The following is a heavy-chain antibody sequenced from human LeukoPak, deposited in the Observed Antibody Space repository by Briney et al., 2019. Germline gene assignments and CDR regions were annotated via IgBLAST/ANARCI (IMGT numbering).Heavy chain of an antibody. Sequence: GSLRLSCAASGFLFFNYGMNWVRQAPGKGLEWVSVVTGNGAETKYADSVKGRFTVFRDNSKNMLYLQMDRLRADDTAVYYCAKRDGPYFFDYWGQGTPVTVSS. CDR2: VTGNGAET. CDR3: AKRDGPYFFDY. J-gene: IGHJ4*02. V-gene: IGHV3-23*01. CDR1: GFLFFNYG.